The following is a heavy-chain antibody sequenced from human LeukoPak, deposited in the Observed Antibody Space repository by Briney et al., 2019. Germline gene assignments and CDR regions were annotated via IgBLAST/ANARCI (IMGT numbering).Heavy chain of an antibody. D-gene: IGHD6-19*01. J-gene: IGHJ1*01. Sequence: SETLSLTCSVSGGSISNSTYYWGWIRQPPGKGLEWAGNIYYSGSTYYNPSLKGRVTIFVDTSKNQFSLKLSSVTAADTAVYYCVRSIQQWLVRGGEYFRHWGQGTLVTVSS. CDR1: GGSISNSTYY. CDR2: IYYSGST. V-gene: IGHV4-39*01. CDR3: VRSIQQWLVRGGEYFRH.